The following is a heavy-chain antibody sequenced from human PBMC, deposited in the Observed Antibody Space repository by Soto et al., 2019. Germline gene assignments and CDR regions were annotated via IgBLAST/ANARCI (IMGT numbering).Heavy chain of an antibody. CDR1: GGTFSRYA. D-gene: IGHD3-10*01. CDR3: ASPDRITMVRGVIKRYYFDY. V-gene: IGHV1-69*01. Sequence: QVQLVQSGAEVKKHVSSVKVSCKASGGTFSRYAISWVRQAPGQGLEWMGVIIPIFGTANYAQKFQGRVTITADESTSTAYMELSSLRSEDTAVYYCASPDRITMVRGVIKRYYFDYWGQGTLVNVSS. CDR2: IIPIFGTA. J-gene: IGHJ4*02.